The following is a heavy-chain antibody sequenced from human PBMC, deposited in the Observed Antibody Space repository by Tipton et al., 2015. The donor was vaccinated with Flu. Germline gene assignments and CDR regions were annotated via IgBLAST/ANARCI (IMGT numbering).Heavy chain of an antibody. Sequence: QSGPEVKKPGASVKVSCKVSGYIFSRYGISWVRQAPGQGLEWMGWISGYNGYTNYAQKFQGRVTMTTDTSTSTAYMELRSLRSDDTAVYYCARTGDHEAFDIWGQGTMVTVSS. J-gene: IGHJ3*02. D-gene: IGHD4-17*01. CDR3: ARTGDHEAFDI. CDR1: GYIFSRYG. CDR2: ISGYNGYT. V-gene: IGHV1-18*01.